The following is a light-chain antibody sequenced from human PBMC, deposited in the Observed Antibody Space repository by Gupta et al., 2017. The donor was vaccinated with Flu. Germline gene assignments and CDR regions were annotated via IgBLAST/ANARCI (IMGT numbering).Light chain of an antibody. Sequence: TLSLSPGERATLSCRASQTVRSYLAWYQQKPGQAPRLLMYDASSRATGIPARFSGGGSGTDFTLTISSLEPEDFAVYYCQQRSNWVTFGGGTKVEIK. J-gene: IGKJ4*01. CDR2: DAS. CDR1: QTVRSY. CDR3: QQRSNWVT. V-gene: IGKV3-11*01.